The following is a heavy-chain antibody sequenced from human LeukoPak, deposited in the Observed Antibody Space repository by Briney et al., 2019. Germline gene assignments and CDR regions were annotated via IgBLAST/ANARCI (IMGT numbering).Heavy chain of an antibody. D-gene: IGHD3-22*01. CDR2: IKSDGKT. Sequence: PGGSLRLSCEASGFTFSNYWMHWVRQAPGKGLEWVSRIKSDGKTNYADSVKGRFTISRDNAKNTVSLQMNSLRAEDTGVYYCARAPSEIGGYYPEYFRHWGQGTLVTVSS. V-gene: IGHV3-74*01. CDR1: GFTFSNYW. J-gene: IGHJ1*01. CDR3: ARAPSEIGGYYPEYFRH.